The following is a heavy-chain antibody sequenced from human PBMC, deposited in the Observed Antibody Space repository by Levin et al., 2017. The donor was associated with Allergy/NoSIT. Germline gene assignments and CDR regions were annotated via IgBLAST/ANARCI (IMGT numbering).Heavy chain of an antibody. Sequence: PGGSLRLSCAASGFTFSSYGMHWVRQAPGKGLEWVAVIWYDGSNKYYADSVKGRFTISRDNSKNTLYLQMNSLRAEDTAVYYCAGDSATVTTVGCFDYWGQGTLVTVSS. CDR1: GFTFSSYG. D-gene: IGHD4-17*01. J-gene: IGHJ4*02. V-gene: IGHV3-33*01. CDR3: AGDSATVTTVGCFDY. CDR2: IWYDGSNK.